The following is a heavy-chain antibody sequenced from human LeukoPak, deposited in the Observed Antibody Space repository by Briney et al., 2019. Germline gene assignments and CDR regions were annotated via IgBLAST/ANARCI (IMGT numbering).Heavy chain of an antibody. D-gene: IGHD3-22*01. CDR1: GFTFSSYS. J-gene: IGHJ4*02. Sequence: GGSLRLSCAASGFTFSSYSMNWVRQAPGKGLEWVSYISSSSSTIYYADSVKGRFTISRDNAKNSLYLQMNSLRAEDPAVYYCARRYYDSSGYSLYRDYWGQGTLVTVSS. CDR2: ISSSSSTI. V-gene: IGHV3-48*01. CDR3: ARRYYDSSGYSLYRDY.